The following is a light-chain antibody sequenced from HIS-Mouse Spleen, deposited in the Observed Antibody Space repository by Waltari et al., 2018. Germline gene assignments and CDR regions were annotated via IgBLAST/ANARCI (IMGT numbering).Light chain of an antibody. V-gene: IGLV1-47*01. CDR3: AAWDDSLSGPV. Sequence: QSVLTQPPSASGTPGPRVTISCSGSSSNIGSNSVYWYHQLPGTAPKLLIYRNNQRPSGVPDRFSGSKSGTSASLAISGLRSEDEADYYCAAWDDSLSGPVFGGGTKLTVL. CDR1: SSNIGSNS. CDR2: RNN. J-gene: IGLJ3*02.